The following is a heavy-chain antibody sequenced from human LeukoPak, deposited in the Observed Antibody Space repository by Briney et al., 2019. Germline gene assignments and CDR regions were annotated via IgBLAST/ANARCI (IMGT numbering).Heavy chain of an antibody. CDR3: ARDDASATMGFDS. V-gene: IGHV1-69*05. CDR1: GATFSSSA. CDR2: AIPILGST. D-gene: IGHD1-26*01. J-gene: IGHJ5*01. Sequence: ASVKVSCKASGATFSSSAISWVRQAPGQGLEWVGGAIPILGSTKYAQKFQDRVSITTDESTSTAYMELSSLRSVDTAVYYCARDDASATMGFDSWGQGTLVTVSS.